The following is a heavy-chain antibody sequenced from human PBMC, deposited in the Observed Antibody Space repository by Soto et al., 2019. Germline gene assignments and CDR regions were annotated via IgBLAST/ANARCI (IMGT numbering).Heavy chain of an antibody. J-gene: IGHJ5*02. D-gene: IGHD6-19*01. CDR2: ISGSGGST. CDR1: GFTFISYA. Sequence: GGSLRLSCAASGFTFISYAMSWVRQAPGKGLEWVSAISGSGGSTYYADSVKGRFTISRDNSKNTLYLQMNSLRAEDTAVYYCAKGGAVATGGWFDPWGQGTLVTVSS. CDR3: AKGGAVATGGWFDP. V-gene: IGHV3-23*01.